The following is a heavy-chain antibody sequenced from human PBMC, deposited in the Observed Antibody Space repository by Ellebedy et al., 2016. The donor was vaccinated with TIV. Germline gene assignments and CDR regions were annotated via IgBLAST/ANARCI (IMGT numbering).Heavy chain of an antibody. CDR1: GFPFSDHY. J-gene: IGHJ3*02. CDR2: TRNKATSYTS. V-gene: IGHV3-72*01. Sequence: PGGSLRLSCAASGFPFSDHYMDWVRQASGKGLEWVGRTRNKATSYTSEYAASVKGRFTISRDDSKNSLYLQMNSLKTEDTAVYYCVSPAGSSGYWEAFDIWGQGTIVTVSS. D-gene: IGHD3-22*01. CDR3: VSPAGSSGYWEAFDI.